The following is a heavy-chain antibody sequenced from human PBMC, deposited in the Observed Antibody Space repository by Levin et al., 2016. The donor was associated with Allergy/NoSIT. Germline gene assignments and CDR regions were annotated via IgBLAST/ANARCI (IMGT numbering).Heavy chain of an antibody. Sequence: GESLKISCAASEFTFSSYSMNWVRQAPGKGLEWVSYISSSSSTIYYADSVKGRFTVSRDNAKNSLYLQMNSLRDEDTAVYYCARDRLGAAKPVAMDVWGQGTTVTVSS. CDR3: ARDRLGAAKPVAMDV. CDR2: ISSSSSTI. J-gene: IGHJ6*02. D-gene: IGHD3-3*01. CDR1: EFTFSSYS. V-gene: IGHV3-48*02.